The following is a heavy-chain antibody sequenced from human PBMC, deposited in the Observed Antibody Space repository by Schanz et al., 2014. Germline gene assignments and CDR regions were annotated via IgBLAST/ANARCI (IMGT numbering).Heavy chain of an antibody. Sequence: QGQLVQSGAEVKKPGASVKVSCKASGGTFSSYTINWVRQAPGQGLEWMGIINPSGGSTSYAQKFQGRVTMTRNTSITTAYLELSSLRSGDTAVYYCARDGEAAAGCDYWGQGTLVTVSS. CDR3: ARDGEAAAGCDY. CDR1: GGTFSSYT. D-gene: IGHD6-13*01. V-gene: IGHV1-46*03. CDR2: INPSGGST. J-gene: IGHJ4*02.